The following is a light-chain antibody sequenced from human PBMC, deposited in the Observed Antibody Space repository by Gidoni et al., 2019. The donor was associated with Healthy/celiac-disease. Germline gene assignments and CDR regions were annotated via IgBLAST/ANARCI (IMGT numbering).Light chain of an antibody. V-gene: IGKV1-5*03. J-gene: IGKJ1*01. Sequence: DIQMTQSPPTLSAFVGDRVTITCRASQSISIWLAWDQQKPGKAPKLLISKASTLESGVPSRFSGSGAGTEFALTISSLQPDDFATYYCKQYSSYSWTFGQGTKVEIK. CDR3: KQYSSYSWT. CDR1: QSISIW. CDR2: KAS.